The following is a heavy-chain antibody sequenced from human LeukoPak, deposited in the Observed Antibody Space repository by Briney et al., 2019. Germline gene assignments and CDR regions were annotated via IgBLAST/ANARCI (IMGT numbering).Heavy chain of an antibody. V-gene: IGHV4-39*01. CDR1: GVSISSTTYY. CDR2: INHGSIT. D-gene: IGHD3-3*02. Sequence: SETLSLTCTVSGVSISSTTYYWDWLRQAPGKGLEWIGNINHGSITYYTASFKSRVTLSVDTSKNQFSLKLTSLTAADTAVYYCARHPAALNWFHTWGQGTLVTVSS. J-gene: IGHJ5*02. CDR3: ARHPAALNWFHT.